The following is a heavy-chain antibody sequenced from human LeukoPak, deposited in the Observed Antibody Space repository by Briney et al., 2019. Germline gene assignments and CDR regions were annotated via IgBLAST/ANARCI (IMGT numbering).Heavy chain of an antibody. CDR2: IYYSGST. Sequence: PSETLSLTCTVSGGSISSSSYYWGWIRQPPGKGLEWIGSIYYSGSTYYNPSLKSRVTISVDTSKNQFSLKLSSVTAADTAVYYCARPYYDLWSGYQTDDAFDIWGQGTMVTVPS. V-gene: IGHV4-39*01. D-gene: IGHD3-3*01. CDR1: GGSISSSSYY. J-gene: IGHJ3*02. CDR3: ARPYYDLWSGYQTDDAFDI.